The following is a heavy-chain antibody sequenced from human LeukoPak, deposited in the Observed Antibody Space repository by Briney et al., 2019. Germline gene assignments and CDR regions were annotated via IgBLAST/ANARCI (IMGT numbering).Heavy chain of an antibody. Sequence: SETLSLTCTVSGGSISSSSYYWGWIRRPPGKGLEWIGSIYYSGSTYYNPSLKSRVTISVDTSKNQFSLKLSSVTAADTAVYYCARQGSGRYYGMYYYYMDVWGKGTTVTVSS. CDR2: IYYSGST. CDR1: GGSISSSSYY. J-gene: IGHJ6*03. V-gene: IGHV4-39*01. CDR3: ARQGSGRYYGMYYYYMDV. D-gene: IGHD3-10*01.